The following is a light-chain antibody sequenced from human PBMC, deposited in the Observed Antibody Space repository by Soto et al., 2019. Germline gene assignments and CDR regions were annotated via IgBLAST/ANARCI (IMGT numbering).Light chain of an antibody. CDR2: AAS. J-gene: IGKJ1*01. Sequence: EIVMTQSPATLSVSPGDRATLSCRASESVTSSLAWYQQKPGQPPRLLIYAASTRATDVPARFSGGGSETEFTLTISSLQSEDFAVYFCQQYNIWPLWTFGQGTMVEIK. CDR3: QQYNIWPLWT. V-gene: IGKV3-15*01. CDR1: ESVTSS.